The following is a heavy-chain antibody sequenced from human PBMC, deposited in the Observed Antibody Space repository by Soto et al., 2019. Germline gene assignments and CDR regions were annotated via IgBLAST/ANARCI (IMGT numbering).Heavy chain of an antibody. D-gene: IGHD1-1*01. J-gene: IGHJ4*02. Sequence: QVQLVESGGGVVQPGRSLRLSCAASGFTFSNYAMHWVRQAPGKGLEWVAALSYDGSNKYSADSLKGRFTISRDNSKNTLYLQMNSLRPEDTAVYYCARGRWKEDDAPDFDNWGQGTLVTVSS. V-gene: IGHV3-30-3*01. CDR2: LSYDGSNK. CDR3: ARGRWKEDDAPDFDN. CDR1: GFTFSNYA.